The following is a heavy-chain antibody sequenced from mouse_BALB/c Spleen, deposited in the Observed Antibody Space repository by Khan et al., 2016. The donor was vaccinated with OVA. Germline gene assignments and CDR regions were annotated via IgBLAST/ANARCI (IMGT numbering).Heavy chain of an antibody. V-gene: IGHV3-2*02. CDR3: ARWDYGNYYFDY. CDR2: ISYSGST. D-gene: IGHD2-1*01. J-gene: IGHJ2*01. CDR1: GYSITSDYA. Sequence: EVQLVESGPGLVKPSQSLSLTCTVTGYSITSDYAWNWIRQFPGNKLEWMGYISYSGSTSYTPSLKSRISITRDTSKNQFFLQLNSVTTEDTATYYCARWDYGNYYFDYWGQAPTLTFSS.